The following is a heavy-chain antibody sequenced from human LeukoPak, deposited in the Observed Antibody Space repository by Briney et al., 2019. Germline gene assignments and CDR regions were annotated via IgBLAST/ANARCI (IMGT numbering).Heavy chain of an antibody. CDR2: IKQDGSEK. Sequence: GGSLRLSCEASGFTFSSYWMSWVRQAPGKGLEWVANIKQDGSEKYYVDSVKGRFTISRDNAKKSLYLQINSLRTEDTAVYYCATKSGTYYNYWGRGSLVTVSS. CDR1: GFTFSSYW. CDR3: ATKSGTYYNY. V-gene: IGHV3-7*03. D-gene: IGHD1-26*01. J-gene: IGHJ4*02.